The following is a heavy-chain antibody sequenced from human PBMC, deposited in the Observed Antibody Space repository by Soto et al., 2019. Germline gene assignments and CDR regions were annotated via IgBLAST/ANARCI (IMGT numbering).Heavy chain of an antibody. V-gene: IGHV3-48*03. Sequence: HPGGSLRLSCAASGFTFSSYEMNWVRQAPGKGLEWVSYISSSGSTIYYADSVKGRFTISRDNAKNSLYLQMNSLRAEDTAVYYCARVFGEDTAMPPYYYYGMDVWGQGTTVTVSS. J-gene: IGHJ6*02. CDR3: ARVFGEDTAMPPYYYYGMDV. D-gene: IGHD5-18*01. CDR1: GFTFSSYE. CDR2: ISSSGSTI.